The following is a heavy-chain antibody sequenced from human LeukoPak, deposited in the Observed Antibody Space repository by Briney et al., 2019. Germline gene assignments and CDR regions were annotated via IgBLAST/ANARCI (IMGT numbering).Heavy chain of an antibody. Sequence: GASVKVSCKASGYTFTSYAMHWVRQAPGQGLEWMGRINPNSGGTNYAQKFQGRVTMTRDTSISTAYMELSRLRSDDTAVYYCAREISSGWYAPFDYWGQGTLVTVSS. D-gene: IGHD6-19*01. CDR1: GYTFTSYA. CDR2: INPNSGGT. CDR3: AREISSGWYAPFDY. J-gene: IGHJ4*02. V-gene: IGHV1-2*06.